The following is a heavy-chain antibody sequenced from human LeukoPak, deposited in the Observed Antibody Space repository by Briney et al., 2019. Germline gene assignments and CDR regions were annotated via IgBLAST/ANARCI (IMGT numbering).Heavy chain of an antibody. CDR3: ARGYGDYPIDAFDI. D-gene: IGHD4-17*01. V-gene: IGHV4-31*03. CDR1: GGSISSGGYY. J-gene: IGHJ3*02. Sequence: SSETLSLTCTVSGGSISSGGYYWSWIRQHPGKGLEWIGYIYYSGSTYYNPSLKSRVTISVDTSKNQFSLKLSSVTAADTAVYYCARGYGDYPIDAFDIWGQGTMVTVSS. CDR2: IYYSGST.